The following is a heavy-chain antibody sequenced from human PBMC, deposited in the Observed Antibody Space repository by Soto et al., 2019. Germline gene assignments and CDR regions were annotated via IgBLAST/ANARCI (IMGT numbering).Heavy chain of an antibody. CDR3: ARGITGRGGGYFDY. CDR2: ISSNGGST. J-gene: IGHJ4*02. V-gene: IGHV3-64*02. D-gene: IGHD1-20*01. CDR1: GFTFSSYA. Sequence: ESGEGLVQPGGSLRLSCAASGFTFSSYAMHWVRQAPGKGLEYVSAISSNGGSTYYADSVKGRFTISRDNSKNTLYLQMGSLRAEDMAVYYCARGITGRGGGYFDYWGQGTLVTVSS.